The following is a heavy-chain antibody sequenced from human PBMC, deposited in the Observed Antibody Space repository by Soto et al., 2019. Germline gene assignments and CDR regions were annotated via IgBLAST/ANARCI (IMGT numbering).Heavy chain of an antibody. CDR2: IYYSGST. V-gene: IGHV4-39*07. J-gene: IGHJ6*02. CDR3: ASRLRYFDWLRRGHNYYYYGMDV. D-gene: IGHD3-9*01. CDR1: GGSISSSSYY. Sequence: PSETLSLTCTVSGGSISSSSYYWGWIRQPPGKGMEWIGSIYYSGSTYYNPSLKSRVTISVDRSKNQFSMKLSSVTAADTAVYYCASRLRYFDWLRRGHNYYYYGMDVWGQGATVTVS.